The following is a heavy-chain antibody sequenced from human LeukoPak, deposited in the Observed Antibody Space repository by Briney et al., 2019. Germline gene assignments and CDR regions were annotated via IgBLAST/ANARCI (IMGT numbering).Heavy chain of an antibody. V-gene: IGHV4-34*01. CDR1: GGSFSGYY. D-gene: IGHD2-2*01. J-gene: IGHJ6*04. Sequence: SESLSLTCAVYGGSFSGYYWSWIRQPPGKGLEWIGAINTSGTPNYNPSLKSRVTISVDTSKNQFSLKLSSVTAADTAVYYCARDVVVPAAMRGYYYYYGMDVWGKGTTVTVSS. CDR3: ARDVVVPAAMRGYYYYYGMDV. CDR2: INTSGTP.